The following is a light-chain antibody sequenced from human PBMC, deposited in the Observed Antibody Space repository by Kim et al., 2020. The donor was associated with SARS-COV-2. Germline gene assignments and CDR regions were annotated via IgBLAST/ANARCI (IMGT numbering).Light chain of an antibody. J-gene: IGKJ2*01. CDR1: QSISRY. Sequence: DIQMTQSPSSLSASVGDRVTITCRTSQSISRYLNWNQQKPGKAPKLLIYAASSLESGVPSRFSGSGSGTDFTLTISSLQPEDFATYYCQQSHSTPPYTFGQGTKLEI. V-gene: IGKV1-39*01. CDR3: QQSHSTPPYT. CDR2: AAS.